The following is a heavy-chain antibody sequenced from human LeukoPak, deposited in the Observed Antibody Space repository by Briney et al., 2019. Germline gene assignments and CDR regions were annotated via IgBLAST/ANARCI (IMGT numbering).Heavy chain of an antibody. CDR2: IRDSGAYG. D-gene: IGHD6-19*01. CDR3: AKRARYNSARATDFDS. Sequence: GGSLRLSCAVSGFTFSSYAMSWVRQAPGKGLEWVSTIRDSGAYGFYADSVKGRFTISRDNSNNLVYLQMNNLRAEDTAEYYCAKRARYNSARATDFDSWGQGTQVTVSS. V-gene: IGHV3-23*01. CDR1: GFTFSSYA. J-gene: IGHJ4*02.